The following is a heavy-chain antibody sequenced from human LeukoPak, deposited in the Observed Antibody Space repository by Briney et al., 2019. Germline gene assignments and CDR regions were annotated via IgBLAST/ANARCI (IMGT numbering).Heavy chain of an antibody. V-gene: IGHV3-23*01. J-gene: IGHJ4*02. CDR3: AKLATYYGSGSYSYYFHY. CDR2: ISGSGGST. CDR1: GFTFSSYA. Sequence: GGSLRLSCAASGFTFSSYAMSRVRQAPGKGLEWVSAISGSGGSTYYADSVKGRFTISRDNSKSTLYLQMNSLRAEDTAVYYCAKLATYYGSGSYSYYFHYWGQGTLVTVSS. D-gene: IGHD3-10*01.